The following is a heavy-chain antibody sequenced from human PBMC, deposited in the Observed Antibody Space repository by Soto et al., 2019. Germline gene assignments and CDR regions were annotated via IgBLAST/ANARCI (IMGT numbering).Heavy chain of an antibody. CDR1: GGSINSYW. D-gene: IGHD3-10*01. CDR2: VYSSGTT. V-gene: IGHV4-4*07. CDR3: ARDIGSYAYGEGY. Sequence: SETLSLTCIVSGGSINSYWWSWIRQPAGKGLEWIGRVYSSGTTDYNPSLNSRATLSVETSKNQFSLKLSSVTAADTAVYHCARDIGSYAYGEGYWGQGIQVTVSS. J-gene: IGHJ4*02.